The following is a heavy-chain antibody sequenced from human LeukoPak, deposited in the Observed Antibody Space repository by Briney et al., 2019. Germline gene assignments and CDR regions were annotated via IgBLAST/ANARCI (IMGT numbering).Heavy chain of an antibody. CDR3: ARGPRPPRTNFDY. CDR1: GDSISNTNYY. CDR2: IYYSGRT. Sequence: SETLSLTCTVSGDSISNTNYYWGWIRQPPGKGLEWIGSIYYSGRTYYNPSLKSRVTILVATSKNQFSLRLSSVTAAATAVYYCARGPRPPRTNFDYWGQGTLVTVSS. V-gene: IGHV4-39*07. D-gene: IGHD2-2*01. J-gene: IGHJ4*02.